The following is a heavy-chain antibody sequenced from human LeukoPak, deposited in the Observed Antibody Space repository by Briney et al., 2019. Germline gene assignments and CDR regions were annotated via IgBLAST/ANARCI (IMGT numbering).Heavy chain of an antibody. J-gene: IGHJ4*02. CDR3: ARSRYYYDSSGYYYFDY. CDR2: IKQDGSEK. V-gene: IGHV3-7*01. Sequence: GGSLRLSCAASGFTFSSYWMSWVRQAPGKGLEWVANIKQDGSEKYYVDSVKGRFTISRDNAKNSLYLQMNSLRAEGTAVYYCARSRYYYDSSGYYYFDYWGQGTLVTVSS. D-gene: IGHD3-22*01. CDR1: GFTFSSYW.